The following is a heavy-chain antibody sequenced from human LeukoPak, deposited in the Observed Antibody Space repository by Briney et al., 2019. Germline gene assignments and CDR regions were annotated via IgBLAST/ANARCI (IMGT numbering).Heavy chain of an antibody. CDR1: GYTPTEFS. D-gene: IGHD4-23*01. Sequence: GASVKVSCKVSGYTPTEFSLPWGGQPLGKGLVWRGGFDPEDGETIYAQKFQGRVTMTEDTSTDTAYMELSSLRSEDTAVYYCATVSPNRQTTVVTLFFDYWGQGTLVTVSS. CDR2: FDPEDGET. J-gene: IGHJ4*02. CDR3: ATVSPNRQTTVVTLFFDY. V-gene: IGHV1-24*01.